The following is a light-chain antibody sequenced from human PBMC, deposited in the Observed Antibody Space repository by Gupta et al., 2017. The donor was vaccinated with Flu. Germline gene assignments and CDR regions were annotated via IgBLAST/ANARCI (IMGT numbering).Light chain of an antibody. Sequence: SIGDRVTITGRARHSISTYLNWYQQTPGKAPKVLIFAASTLQSGVPSRFRCSGSGTDFTLTISNLQVEDFATYYCQQSYNFPRTFGTGTKV. CDR1: HSISTY. CDR2: AAS. CDR3: QQSYNFPRT. V-gene: IGKV1-39*01. J-gene: IGKJ1*01.